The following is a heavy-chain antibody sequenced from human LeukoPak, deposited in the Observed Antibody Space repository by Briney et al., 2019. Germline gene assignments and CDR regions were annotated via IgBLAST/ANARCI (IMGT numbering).Heavy chain of an antibody. CDR2: ISGSGSST. V-gene: IGHV3-23*01. Sequence: GGSLRLSCAASGFTFSSYAMSWVRQAPGKGLEWVSSISGSGSSTYYADSVEGRFTISRDNSKNTLFMQMNSLRADDTAVYYCAKSKFPYDSDGWHGYFDFWGQGTLVTVSS. D-gene: IGHD3-22*01. CDR1: GFTFSSYA. J-gene: IGHJ4*02. CDR3: AKSKFPYDSDGWHGYFDF.